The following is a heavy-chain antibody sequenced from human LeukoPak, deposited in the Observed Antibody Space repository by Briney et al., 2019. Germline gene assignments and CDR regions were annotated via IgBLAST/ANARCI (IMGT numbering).Heavy chain of an antibody. CDR3: ARSYGDNGYYYYYGLDV. CDR2: ISYSGSF. D-gene: IGHD4-17*01. CDR1: GGSISSGDYY. J-gene: IGHJ6*02. V-gene: IGHV4-30-4*01. Sequence: SETLSLTCTVSGGSISSGDYYWTWIRQPPGKGLEWIGYISYSGSFYYTPSLKSRVTVSLDSSKNQFSLKLTSVTDADTAVYYCARSYGDNGYYYYYGLDVWGQGTTVTVSS.